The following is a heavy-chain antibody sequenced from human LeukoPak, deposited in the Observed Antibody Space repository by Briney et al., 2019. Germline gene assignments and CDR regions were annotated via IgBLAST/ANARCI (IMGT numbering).Heavy chain of an antibody. V-gene: IGHV1-2*02. D-gene: IGHD2-2*01. J-gene: IGHJ6*03. Sequence: ASVKVSCKPSGYTFSWYYIHWVRQAPGQGLEWMGWINPNSGGINYAQKFQGRVTMTRDTSISTAYMELSTLGSDDTAVYYCSRGEACTSTRCLYYYYMDVWGKGTTVTVSS. CDR2: INPNSGGI. CDR1: GYTFSWYY. CDR3: SRGEACTSTRCLYYYYMDV.